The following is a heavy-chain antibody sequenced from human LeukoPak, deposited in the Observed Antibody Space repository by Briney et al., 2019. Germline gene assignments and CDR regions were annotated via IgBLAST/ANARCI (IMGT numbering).Heavy chain of an antibody. V-gene: IGHV3-23*01. J-gene: IGHJ4*02. CDR2: ISGSDGST. CDR3: ARGPSGYHNT. CDR1: GFTFRSYA. D-gene: IGHD5-12*01. Sequence: GGSLRLSCAASGFTFRSYAMSWVRQAPGKGLEWVSGISGSDGSTYYADSVKGRFTISRDNSKNTLYLQMNSLRAEDTAVYYCARGPSGYHNTGGQGTLVTVSS.